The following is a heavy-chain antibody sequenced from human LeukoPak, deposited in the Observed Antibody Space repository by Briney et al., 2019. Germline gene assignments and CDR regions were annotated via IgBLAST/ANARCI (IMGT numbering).Heavy chain of an antibody. CDR1: GFSLGNYA. J-gene: IGHJ3*01. V-gene: IGHV3-23*01. CDR2: ISGSGLVT. D-gene: IGHD4-23*01. Sequence: PGGSLRLSCAASGFSLGNYAMSWVRQAPGKGLEWVSVISGSGLVTFYADSVQGRFTIPRDGSKTLYFLQMNSLRGEDTAVYYCAKATTVVTLDNAFDLWGPGTLVTVSS. CDR3: AKATTVVTLDNAFDL.